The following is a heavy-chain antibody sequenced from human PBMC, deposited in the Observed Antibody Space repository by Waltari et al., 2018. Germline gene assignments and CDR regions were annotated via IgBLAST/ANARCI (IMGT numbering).Heavy chain of an antibody. CDR1: GGSISSYY. J-gene: IGHJ3*02. V-gene: IGHV4-59*01. D-gene: IGHD3-22*01. CDR3: ARVLDYYDSSGYFFDAFDI. Sequence: QVQLQESGPGLVKPSETLSLTCTVSGGSISSYYWSWIRQPPGKGLEWIGYIYYSGSTNYTPSLKSRVTISVDTSKNQFSLKLSSVTAADTAVYYCARVLDYYDSSGYFFDAFDIWGQGKMVTVSS. CDR2: IYYSGST.